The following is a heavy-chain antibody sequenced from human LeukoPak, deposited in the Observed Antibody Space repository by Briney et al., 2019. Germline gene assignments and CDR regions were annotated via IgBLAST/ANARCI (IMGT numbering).Heavy chain of an antibody. V-gene: IGHV3-21*01. Sequence: GGSLRLSCAASGFTLSSYAMSCVRQAPGKGLEWVSAISDSGNTYHADPVKGRFTISRDDAKNSLSLQMNSLRAEDTAVYYCARSGIKMVRGVIIKSPYHMDVWGKGGTVTVSS. CDR1: GFTLSSYA. CDR3: ARSGIKMVRGVIIKSPYHMDV. CDR2: ISDSGNT. J-gene: IGHJ6*03. D-gene: IGHD3-10*01.